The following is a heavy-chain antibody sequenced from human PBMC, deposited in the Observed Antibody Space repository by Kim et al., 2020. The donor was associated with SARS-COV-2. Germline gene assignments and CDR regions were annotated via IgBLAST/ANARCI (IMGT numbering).Heavy chain of an antibody. V-gene: IGHV3-7*01. CDR3: AGGHYSL. Sequence: EGVETYYAESVRGRFSNSRDSNKNSVYLQMTSLGAEDTAVYYWAGGHYSLWGQGTLVTVSS. J-gene: IGHJ4*02. D-gene: IGHD3-10*01. CDR2: EGVET.